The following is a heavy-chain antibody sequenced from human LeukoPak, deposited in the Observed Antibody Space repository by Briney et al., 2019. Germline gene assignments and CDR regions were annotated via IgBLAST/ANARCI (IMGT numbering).Heavy chain of an antibody. D-gene: IGHD4-23*01. CDR1: GGSISSRSYF. V-gene: IGHV4-39*07. CDR2: IYYSGNT. J-gene: IGHJ6*03. Sequence: SETLSLTCTVSGGSISSRSYFWGWIRQPPGKGLEWIGNIYYSGNTYYNPSLKSRVAISVDTSKNQFSLKLNSVTAADTAVYYCARDRVVTPRTPTLSHCYYYMDVWGKGTTVTVSS. CDR3: ARDRVVTPRTPTLSHCYYYMDV.